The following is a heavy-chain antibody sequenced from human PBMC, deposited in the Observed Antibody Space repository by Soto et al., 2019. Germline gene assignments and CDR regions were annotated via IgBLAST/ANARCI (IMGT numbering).Heavy chain of an antibody. CDR2: IYYDGMT. CDR1: GGSISSYY. D-gene: IGHD2-2*01. V-gene: IGHV4-59*04. CDR3: ARQATTSWSF. Sequence: SETLSLTCTVSGGSISSYYWSWIRQPPGKGLEWIGYIYYDGMTYYSPSLKSRATISLDTSMSQFSLKLTSVSAADTAMYYCARQATTSWSFWGQGTLVTVSS. J-gene: IGHJ4*02.